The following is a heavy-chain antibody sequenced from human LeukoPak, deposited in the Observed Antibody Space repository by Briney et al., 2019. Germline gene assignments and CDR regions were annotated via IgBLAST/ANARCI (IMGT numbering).Heavy chain of an antibody. CDR3: AKDRYSNYGNWFDP. Sequence: GGSLRLSCAASGFTFSSYAMNWVRQAPGKGLEWVSGISGSGGSTYYADSVKGRFTISRGNSKNTLYLQMNSLRAEDTAEYYCAKDRYSNYGNWFDPWGQGTLVTVFS. CDR1: GFTFSSYA. D-gene: IGHD4-11*01. V-gene: IGHV3-23*01. J-gene: IGHJ5*02. CDR2: ISGSGGST.